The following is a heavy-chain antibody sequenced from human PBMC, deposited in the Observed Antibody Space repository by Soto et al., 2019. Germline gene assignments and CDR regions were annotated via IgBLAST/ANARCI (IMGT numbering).Heavy chain of an antibody. V-gene: IGHV3-30*18. CDR3: TNLDYSGAMNPQVGIGY. Sequence: QVQLVESGGGVVQPGRSLRLSCAASGFTFSSYGMHWVRQAPGKGLEWVAVISNDGHNKYYGDSVKGRFTISRDNSKNTLDLQMNSRRAEDTAGYYCTNLDYSGAMNPQVGIGYWGQGTRVTVFS. CDR1: GFTFSSYG. D-gene: IGHD3-10*01. J-gene: IGHJ4*02. CDR2: ISNDGHNK.